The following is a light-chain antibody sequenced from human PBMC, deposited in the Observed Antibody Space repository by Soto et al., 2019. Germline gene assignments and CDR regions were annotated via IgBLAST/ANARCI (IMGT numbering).Light chain of an antibody. CDR1: QSVSSY. CDR2: DAS. Sequence: EIVKTQSPATLSLSPGERATLSCRASQSVSSYLAWYQQKPGQAPRLLIYDASNRATGIPARFSGSGSGTDFTLTISSLEPEDFAVYYCQQRSNWPPGFGGGTKVEIK. V-gene: IGKV3-11*01. J-gene: IGKJ4*01. CDR3: QQRSNWPPG.